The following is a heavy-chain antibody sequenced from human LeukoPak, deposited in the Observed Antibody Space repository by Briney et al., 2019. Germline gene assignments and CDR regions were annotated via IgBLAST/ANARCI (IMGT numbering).Heavy chain of an antibody. V-gene: IGHV3-7*01. J-gene: IGHJ4*02. CDR3: ARDFDC. CDR1: GFTFSTYW. CDR2: IKVDGSEE. Sequence: GGSLRLSCAASGFTFSTYWMSWVRQAPGKGLEWVANIKVDGSEEYYVDSVKGRFTISRDNAKSSLFLQMNSLRAEDTAVNYCARDFDCWGQGTLVTVSS.